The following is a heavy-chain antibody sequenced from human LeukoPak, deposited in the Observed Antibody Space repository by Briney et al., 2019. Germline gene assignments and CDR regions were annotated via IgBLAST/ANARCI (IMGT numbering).Heavy chain of an antibody. CDR1: GFTFSNAW. J-gene: IGHJ5*02. V-gene: IGHV3-15*07. Sequence: GGSLRLSCATSGFTFSNAWMNWVRQAPGKGLEWVGRIRSNSDGGTIDYAAPVKGRFTLSRDDSKTTLYLQMNSLQTEDTAVYYSATDFYDSTWGQGTLVTVSS. CDR2: IRSNSDGGTI. CDR3: ATDFYDST. D-gene: IGHD3-22*01.